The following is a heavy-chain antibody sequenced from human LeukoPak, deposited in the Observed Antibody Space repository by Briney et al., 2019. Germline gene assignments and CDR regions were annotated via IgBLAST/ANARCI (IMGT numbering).Heavy chain of an antibody. Sequence: GGSLRLSCAASGFTFSSYAMSWVRQAPGKGLEWVSGISGSGDNTYYADSVKGRFTISRDNSKNTLYVQVNSLGTEDTAAYYCAKGSYYESSGSFYFDYWGQGTLVTVSS. V-gene: IGHV3-23*01. D-gene: IGHD3-22*01. CDR2: ISGSGDNT. CDR1: GFTFSSYA. J-gene: IGHJ4*02. CDR3: AKGSYYESSGSFYFDY.